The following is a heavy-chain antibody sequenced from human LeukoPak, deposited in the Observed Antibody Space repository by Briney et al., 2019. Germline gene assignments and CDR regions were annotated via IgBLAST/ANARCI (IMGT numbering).Heavy chain of an antibody. J-gene: IGHJ4*02. CDR3: ARDLIAVAGNGFDY. D-gene: IGHD6-19*01. CDR2: ISSSSRYI. CDR1: AFTFSSYS. V-gene: IGHV3-21*01. Sequence: VGSLRLSSAASAFTFSSYSMNWVPQAPGKGLEWVSTISSSSRYIYYDDSVKVRFTISRDNAKNSLYLQMTSLRAEGKAVYYCARDLIAVAGNGFDYWGQGTLVTVSS.